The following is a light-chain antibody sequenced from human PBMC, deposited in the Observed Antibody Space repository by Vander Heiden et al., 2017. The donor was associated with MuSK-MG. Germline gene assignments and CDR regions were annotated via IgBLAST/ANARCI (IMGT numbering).Light chain of an antibody. CDR3: QQYCRSPYI. J-gene: IGKJ2*01. V-gene: IGKV3-20*01. Sequence: EVVLTPSPVTLPLSSGERAILTTRPSLSIGTTYLPWYQQKPGQAPKLLIYDASSRATGVPDRFSGSGSGTDFTLSISRLEPEDFAIYYCQQYCRSPYIFGQGTKLEI. CDR2: DAS. CDR1: LSIGTTY.